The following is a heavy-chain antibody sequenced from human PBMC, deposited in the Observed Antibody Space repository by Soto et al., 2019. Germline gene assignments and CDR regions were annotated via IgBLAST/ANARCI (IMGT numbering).Heavy chain of an antibody. CDR2: IYSSGST. CDR1: GGSISSYY. Sequence: QVQLQESGPGLVKPSGTLSLTCTVSGGSISSYYWSWIRQPAGKGLEYIGRIYSSGSTNYNPSLKSRVTMSVDTSKNQFSLKLTSVTGADTAVYYCARGHGDYVDSWGQGTLVTVSS. CDR3: ARGHGDYVDS. D-gene: IGHD4-17*01. V-gene: IGHV4-4*07. J-gene: IGHJ4*02.